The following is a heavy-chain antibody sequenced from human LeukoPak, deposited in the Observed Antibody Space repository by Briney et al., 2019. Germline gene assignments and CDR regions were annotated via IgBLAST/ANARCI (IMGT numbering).Heavy chain of an antibody. Sequence: SETLTLTCTVSGGSISSNTYYWGWIRQPPGKGLEWIGSIYYSGSTYYNPSLKSRVTISIDTSRNQFSLKLSSVTAADTAVYYCARIGGSFYFYYFMDVWGKGTTVTVSS. CDR3: ARIGGSFYFYYFMDV. V-gene: IGHV4-39*07. CDR2: IYYSGST. D-gene: IGHD1-26*01. CDR1: GGSISSNTYY. J-gene: IGHJ6*03.